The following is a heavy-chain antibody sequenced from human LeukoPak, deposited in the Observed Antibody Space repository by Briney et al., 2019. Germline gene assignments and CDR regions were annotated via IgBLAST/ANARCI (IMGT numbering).Heavy chain of an antibody. V-gene: IGHV3-48*01. Sequence: GGSLRLSCAASGFTFSSYSMNWVRQAPGKGLEWVSYISSSSSTIYYADSVKGRFTISRDNAKNSLYLQMNSLRAEDTAVYYCARVANSSSSPAEYFQHWGQGTLVTVSS. CDR3: ARVANSSSSPAEYFQH. CDR1: GFTFSSYS. D-gene: IGHD6-6*01. CDR2: ISSSSSTI. J-gene: IGHJ1*01.